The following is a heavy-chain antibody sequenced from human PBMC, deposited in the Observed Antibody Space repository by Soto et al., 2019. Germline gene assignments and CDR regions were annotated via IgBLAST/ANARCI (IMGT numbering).Heavy chain of an antibody. J-gene: IGHJ3*02. CDR1: GFTFSIYG. CDR2: IWYDGSNK. V-gene: IGHV3-33*01. D-gene: IGHD3-10*01. CDR3: AREAGDYGLAFDI. Sequence: QVQLVESGGGVVQPGRSLRLSCAASGFTFSIYGMHCVRQAPGKGLEGVAVIWYDGSNKYYADSVKGRFTISRDNSKNTLYLQMNSLRDEDTAVYYCAREAGDYGLAFDIWGQGTMVTVSS.